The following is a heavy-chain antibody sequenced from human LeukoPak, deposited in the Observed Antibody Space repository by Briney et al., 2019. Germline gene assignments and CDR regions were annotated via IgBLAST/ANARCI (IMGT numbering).Heavy chain of an antibody. J-gene: IGHJ4*02. CDR2: IIPIFGAA. D-gene: IGHD6-19*01. CDR3: ASGAVAGGN. Sequence: ASVKVSCKASGGTFSSYAISWVRQGPGQGHEWMGGIIPIFGAANYAQKFQGRVTITADESTSTAYIELSSLRSEDTAVNYWASGAVAGGNWGQGTLVTVSS. CDR1: GGTFSSYA. V-gene: IGHV1-69*13.